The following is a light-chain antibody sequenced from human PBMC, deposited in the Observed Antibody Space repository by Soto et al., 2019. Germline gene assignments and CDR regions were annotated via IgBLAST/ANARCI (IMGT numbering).Light chain of an antibody. CDR1: NIGSKS. V-gene: IGLV3-21*02. CDR2: DDS. CDR3: QVWDRSSDHNV. Sequence: SYELTQPPSVSVAPGQTARTTCGGNNIGSKSVHWYQQKPGQAPVLVVYDDSDRPSGIPERFSGSNSGNTATLTISRVEAGDEADYYCQVWDRSSDHNVFGTGTKVTVL. J-gene: IGLJ1*01.